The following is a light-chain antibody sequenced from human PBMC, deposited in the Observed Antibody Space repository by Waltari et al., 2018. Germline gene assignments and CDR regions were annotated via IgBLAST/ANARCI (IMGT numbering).Light chain of an antibody. CDR1: QSVLYSSNNKNY. Sequence: DIVMTQSPDSLAVSLGERATINCKSSQSVLYSSNNKNYLAWYQQKPGQPPKLLIYWASTRESGVPDRFSGSGSGTDFTLTISSLQAEDVAVYYCQQYYSTPVWTFGQGTKLEIK. V-gene: IGKV4-1*01. J-gene: IGKJ2*02. CDR2: WAS. CDR3: QQYYSTPVWT.